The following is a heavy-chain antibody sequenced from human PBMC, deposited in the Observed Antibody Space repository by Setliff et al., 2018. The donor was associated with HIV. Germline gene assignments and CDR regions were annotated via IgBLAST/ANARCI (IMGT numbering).Heavy chain of an antibody. CDR2: IYHSGIT. CDR3: ARPHSGRGGGAYFDP. Sequence: PSETLSLTCTVSGGSISISSHYWGWIRQPPGKGLEWIGRIYHSGITYYNASLKSRVSISVDTSKNQFSVKLNSVTAADTAVYYCARPHSGRGGGAYFDPWGQGILVTSPQ. V-gene: IGHV4-39*01. J-gene: IGHJ5*02. CDR1: GGSISISSHY. D-gene: IGHD6-19*01.